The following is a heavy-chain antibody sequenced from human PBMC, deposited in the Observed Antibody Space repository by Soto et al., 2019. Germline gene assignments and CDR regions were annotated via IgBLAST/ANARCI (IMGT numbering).Heavy chain of an antibody. Sequence: EVQLVESGGAVVQPGVSLRLSCSTSGFTFDDFTMHWVRQVPGKGLEWVSVISWAGDTTVYADSVKGRFSISRDNKKKSFHLQMNSLRTEDSAIYYCAKDVSGRWWYYAMDVWGQGTTVTVS. CDR2: ISWAGDTT. CDR1: GFTFDDFT. J-gene: IGHJ6*02. V-gene: IGHV3-43*01. CDR3: AKDVSGRWWYYAMDV. D-gene: IGHD2-15*01.